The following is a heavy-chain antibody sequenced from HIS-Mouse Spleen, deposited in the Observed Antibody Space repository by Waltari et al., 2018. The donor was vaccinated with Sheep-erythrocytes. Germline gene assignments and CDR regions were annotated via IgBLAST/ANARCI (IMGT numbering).Heavy chain of an antibody. D-gene: IGHD3-22*01. V-gene: IGHV2-26*01. CDR1: GFSLSNARMG. J-gene: IGHJ3*02. CDR2: IFSNDEK. CDR3: ARIKASYYDSSGYYAFDI. Sequence: QVTLKESGPVLVKPTETLTLTCTVSGFSLSNARMGVSWIRQPPGKALDWLAHIFSNDEKSYSTALKRRLTISKDTSKSEVVLTMTNMDPVDTATYYCARIKASYYDSSGYYAFDIWGQGTMVTVSS.